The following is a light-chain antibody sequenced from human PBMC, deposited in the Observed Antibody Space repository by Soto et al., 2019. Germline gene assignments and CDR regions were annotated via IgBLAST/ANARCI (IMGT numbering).Light chain of an antibody. CDR2: EVN. Sequence: QSVLTQPPSASGSHGQSVAISCTGSSSDVGGSDRVSWYQQHPGKAPTLIISEVNKRPSGVPDRFSGSKSGNTASLTVSGLQAEDEADYYCSSYAGSNSWVFGGGTKLTVL. CDR1: SSDVGGSDR. V-gene: IGLV2-8*01. J-gene: IGLJ3*02. CDR3: SSYAGSNSWV.